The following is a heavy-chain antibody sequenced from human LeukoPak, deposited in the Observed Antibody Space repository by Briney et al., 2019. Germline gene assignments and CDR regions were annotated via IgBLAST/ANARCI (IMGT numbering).Heavy chain of an antibody. CDR3: ANIPYSSSPVSIWDY. J-gene: IGHJ4*02. Sequence: GGSLRLSCAASGFTVSSNYMSWVRQAPGKGLEWVSVIYSGGSTYYADSVKGRCTISRDNSKNTLYLQMNSLRAEDTAVYYCANIPYSSSPVSIWDYWGQGTLVTVSS. CDR2: IYSGGST. V-gene: IGHV3-66*01. CDR1: GFTVSSNY. D-gene: IGHD6-13*01.